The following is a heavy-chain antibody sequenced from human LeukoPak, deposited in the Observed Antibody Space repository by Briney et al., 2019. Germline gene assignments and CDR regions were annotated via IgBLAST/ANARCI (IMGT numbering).Heavy chain of an antibody. J-gene: IGHJ4*02. Sequence: PGGSLRLSCAASGFTFSSYAMSWVRQAPGKGLEWVSAISGSGGSTYYADSVKGRFTISRDNSKNTLYLQMNSLRAEDTAVYYCAKDRMVGTGEYYFDYWGQGTVVTVSS. V-gene: IGHV3-23*01. CDR2: ISGSGGST. D-gene: IGHD1-26*01. CDR1: GFTFSSYA. CDR3: AKDRMVGTGEYYFDY.